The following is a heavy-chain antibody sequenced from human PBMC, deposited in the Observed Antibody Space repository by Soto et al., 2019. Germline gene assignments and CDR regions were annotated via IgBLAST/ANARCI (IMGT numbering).Heavy chain of an antibody. V-gene: IGHV4-31*03. Sequence: PSETLSLTCTVSGGSISSGGYYWSWIRQHPGKGLEWIGYIYYSGSTYYNPSLKSRVTISVDTSKNQFSLKLSSVTAADTAVYYYARVGRFLEWLPYYMDVWAQGTTVTVSS. CDR1: GGSISSGGYY. CDR2: IYYSGST. D-gene: IGHD3-3*01. J-gene: IGHJ6*03. CDR3: ARVGRFLEWLPYYMDV.